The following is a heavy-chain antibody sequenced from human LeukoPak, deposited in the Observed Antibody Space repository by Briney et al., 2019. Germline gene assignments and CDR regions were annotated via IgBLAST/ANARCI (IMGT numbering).Heavy chain of an antibody. CDR1: GYTFTSYG. Sequence: ASVKVSCKASGYTFTSYGISWVRQAPGQGLEWMGWINPNSGGTNYAQKFQGRVTMTRDTSISTAYMELSRLRSDDTAVYYCARPLYSSSWYPFDYWGQGTLVTVSS. V-gene: IGHV1-2*02. CDR2: INPNSGGT. CDR3: ARPLYSSSWYPFDY. J-gene: IGHJ4*02. D-gene: IGHD6-13*01.